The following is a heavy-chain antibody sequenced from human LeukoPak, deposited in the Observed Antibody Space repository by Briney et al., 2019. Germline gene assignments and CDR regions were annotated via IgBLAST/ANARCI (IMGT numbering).Heavy chain of an antibody. V-gene: IGHV3-30*02. J-gene: IGHJ4*02. Sequence: GGSLRLSCAASGFTFSSYGMHWVRQAPGKGLEWVAIIWSDGVNKYYGDSVKGRFTISRDNSKNTLYLQMGSLRAEDMAVYYCAREYSSSWYPCFDYWGQGTLVTVSS. D-gene: IGHD6-13*01. CDR1: GFTFSSYG. CDR2: IWSDGVNK. CDR3: AREYSSSWYPCFDY.